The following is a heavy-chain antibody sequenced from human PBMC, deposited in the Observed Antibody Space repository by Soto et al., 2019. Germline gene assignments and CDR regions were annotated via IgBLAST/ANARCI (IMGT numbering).Heavy chain of an antibody. CDR1: GFTFDDYA. D-gene: IGHD6-19*01. V-gene: IGHV3-9*01. J-gene: IGHJ4*02. CDR2: ISWNSGSI. CDR3: AKAFETDSSGWSGPFDY. Sequence: GGSLRLSCAASGFTFDDYAMHWVRQAPGKGLEWVSGISWNSGSIGYADSVKGRFTISRDNAKNSLYLQMNSLRAEDTALYYCAKAFETDSSGWSGPFDYWGQGTLVTVSS.